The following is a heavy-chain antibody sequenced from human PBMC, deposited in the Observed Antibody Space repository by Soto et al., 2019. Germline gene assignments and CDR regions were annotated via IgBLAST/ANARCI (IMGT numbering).Heavy chain of an antibody. CDR1: GFTFSSYW. V-gene: IGHV3-74*01. CDR3: AREIAKTGEYYFDY. D-gene: IGHD1-1*01. CDR2: INRDGSSI. J-gene: IGHJ4*02. Sequence: EVQLVESGGGLVQPGGSLRLSCAASGFTFSSYWMHWVRQAPGKGLVWVSRINRDGSSINYADSARGRVTISRDNAKNTLYLQVNGLRAEDTAVYYCAREIAKTGEYYFDYWGQGILVNVSS.